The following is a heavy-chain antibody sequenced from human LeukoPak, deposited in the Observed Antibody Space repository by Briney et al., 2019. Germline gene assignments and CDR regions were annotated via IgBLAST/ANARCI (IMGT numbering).Heavy chain of an antibody. CDR1: GFTFTSYA. CDR3: AKDNRRHYTSGPNPDSLH. V-gene: IGHV3-23*01. J-gene: IGHJ4*02. D-gene: IGHD6-19*01. Sequence: GGSLRLSCAASGFTFTSYAMSWVRQAPGKGLEWVSTITGSGAYTYYADFVKGRFTISRDNSKKTLYLQMDSLRAEDMAVYYCAKDNRRHYTSGPNPDSLHWGQGALVTVSS. CDR2: ITGSGAYT.